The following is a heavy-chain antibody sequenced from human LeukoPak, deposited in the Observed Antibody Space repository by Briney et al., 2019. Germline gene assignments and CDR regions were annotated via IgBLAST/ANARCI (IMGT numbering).Heavy chain of an antibody. V-gene: IGHV4-61*01. CDR1: GGSVSSGSYY. D-gene: IGHD2-2*02. Sequence: SETLSLTCTVSGGSVSSGSYYWSWIRQPPGKGLEWIGYIYHSGSTNYNPSLKSRVTISVDTSKNQFSLKLSSVTAADTAVYYCARSTYCSSTSCYRQNNWFDPWGQGTLVTVSS. CDR2: IYHSGST. J-gene: IGHJ5*02. CDR3: ARSTYCSSTSCYRQNNWFDP.